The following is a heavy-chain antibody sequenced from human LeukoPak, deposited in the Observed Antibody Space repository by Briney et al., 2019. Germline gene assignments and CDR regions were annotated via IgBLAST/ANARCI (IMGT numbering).Heavy chain of an antibody. V-gene: IGHV3-30-3*01. CDR3: ARDLAAAGTFDY. CDR2: ISYDGSNK. CDR1: GFTFSSYA. Sequence: QPGRSLRLSCAASGFTFSSYAMHWVRQAPSKGLEWVAVISYDGSNKYYADSVKGRFTISRDNSKNTLYLQMNSLRAEDTAVYYCARDLAAAGTFDYWGQGTLVADSS. J-gene: IGHJ4*02. D-gene: IGHD6-13*01.